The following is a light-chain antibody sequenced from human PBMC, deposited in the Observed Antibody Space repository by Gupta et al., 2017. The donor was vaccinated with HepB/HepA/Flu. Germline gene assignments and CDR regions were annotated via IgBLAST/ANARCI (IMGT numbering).Light chain of an antibody. J-gene: IGKJ1*01. CDR2: WAS. Sequence: DIVMTQSPDSLAVSLGERATINCKSSQSVLYSSNNKNYLAWYQQKPGQPPKLLIYWASTRESGVPDRFSGSGPGTDFTLTISSLQAEDVAVYYCQQDDSTPRTFGQGTKVEIK. CDR1: QSVLYSSNNKNY. V-gene: IGKV4-1*01. CDR3: QQDDSTPRT.